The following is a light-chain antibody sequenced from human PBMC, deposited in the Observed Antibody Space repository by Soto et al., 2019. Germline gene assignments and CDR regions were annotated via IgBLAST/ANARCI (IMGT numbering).Light chain of an antibody. CDR2: EVS. V-gene: IGLV2-14*01. J-gene: IGLJ1*01. CDR1: SSDVGGYNY. Sequence: QSALTQPASVSGSPGQSITISCTGTSSDVGGYNYVSWYQQHPGKAPKLMIYEVSNRPSGVSKRFSGSTSGNTASLTSSGLQAEDEADYYCSSYTSSSIDYVFGTGTKVTVL. CDR3: SSYTSSSIDYV.